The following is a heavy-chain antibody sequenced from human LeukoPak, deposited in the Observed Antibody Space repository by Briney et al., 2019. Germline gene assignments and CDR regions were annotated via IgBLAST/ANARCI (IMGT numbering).Heavy chain of an antibody. J-gene: IGHJ5*02. D-gene: IGHD2-15*01. Sequence: SETLSLTCTVSGGSISSSGYYWGWIRQPPGKGLEWIGSIYYSGSTYYNPSLKSRVTISVDTSKNQFSLKLSSVTAADTAVYYCAGPYCSGGSCHSDNWFDPWGQGTLVTVSS. CDR1: GGSISSSGYY. V-gene: IGHV4-39*01. CDR2: IYYSGST. CDR3: AGPYCSGGSCHSDNWFDP.